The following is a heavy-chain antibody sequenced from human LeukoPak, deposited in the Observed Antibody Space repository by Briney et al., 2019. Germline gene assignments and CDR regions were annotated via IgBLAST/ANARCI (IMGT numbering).Heavy chain of an antibody. D-gene: IGHD5-18*01. V-gene: IGHV3-33*01. J-gene: IGHJ4*02. CDR1: GFTFNSFT. CDR2: IWYDGSNK. Sequence: GGSLRLSCAASGFTFNSFTMHWVRQAPGKGLEWVALIWYDGSNKYYGDSVRGRFTISRDNSKNTLYLQMNSLRAKDTAVYYCARDRGYSYAHPLDFWGQGTLVTVSS. CDR3: ARDRGYSYAHPLDF.